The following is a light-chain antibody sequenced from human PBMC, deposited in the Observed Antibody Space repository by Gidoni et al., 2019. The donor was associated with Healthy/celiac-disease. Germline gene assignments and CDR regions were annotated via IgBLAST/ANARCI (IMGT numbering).Light chain of an antibody. V-gene: IGLV3-1*01. Sequence: SYELTQPPSLPVSPGQTASITCSGVKLGDKYACWYQQKPGQSPVLVIYQDSKRPSGIPERFSGSNSGNTATLTISGTQAMDEADYYCQAWDSSHVVFGGGTKLTVL. CDR3: QAWDSSHVV. CDR1: KLGDKY. CDR2: QDS. J-gene: IGLJ2*01.